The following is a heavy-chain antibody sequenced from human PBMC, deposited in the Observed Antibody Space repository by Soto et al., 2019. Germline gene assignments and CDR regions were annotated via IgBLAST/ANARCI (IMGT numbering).Heavy chain of an antibody. Sequence: SETLSLTCTVSGGSISSYYWSWIRQPPGKGLEWIGYIYYSGSTNYNPSLKSRVTISVDTSKNQFSLNWSSVTAADTAVYYCARTHVVVPARYYYYYMDVWGKGTTVTVSS. CDR3: ARTHVVVPARYYYYYMDV. CDR2: IYYSGST. CDR1: GGSISSYY. J-gene: IGHJ6*03. V-gene: IGHV4-59*08. D-gene: IGHD2-2*01.